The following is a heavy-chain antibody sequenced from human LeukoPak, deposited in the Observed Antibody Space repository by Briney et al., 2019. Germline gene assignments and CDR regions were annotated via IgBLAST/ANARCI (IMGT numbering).Heavy chain of an antibody. CDR2: ISGSGGST. CDR1: GFTFSSYA. D-gene: IGHD6-19*01. Sequence: PGGSLRLSCAASGFTFSSYAMSWVRQAPGKGLEWVSAISGSGGSTYYADSVKGRFTISRDNSKNTLYLQMNSLRAEDTAVYYCAKDLGQWLASGFRTSFDYWGQGTLVTVSS. J-gene: IGHJ4*02. V-gene: IGHV3-23*01. CDR3: AKDLGQWLASGFRTSFDY.